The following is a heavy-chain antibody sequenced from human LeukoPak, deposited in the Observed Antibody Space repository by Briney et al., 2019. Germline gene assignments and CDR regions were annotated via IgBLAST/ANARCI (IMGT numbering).Heavy chain of an antibody. CDR2: IHPGDSDT. Sequence: GESLKISCKGSGYSFTSYWIGWVRQMPGKGLEWMGIIHPGDSDTRYSPSFQGQVTISADKSISTAYLQWSSLKASDTAMYYCARSRRDGYNYDAFDIWGQGTMVTVSS. CDR3: ARSRRDGYNYDAFDI. J-gene: IGHJ3*02. CDR1: GYSFTSYW. D-gene: IGHD5-24*01. V-gene: IGHV5-51*01.